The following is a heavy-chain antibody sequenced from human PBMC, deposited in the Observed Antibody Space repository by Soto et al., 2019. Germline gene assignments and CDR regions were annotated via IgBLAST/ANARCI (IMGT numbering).Heavy chain of an antibody. CDR2: ISYDGSNK. Sequence: QVQLVESGGGVVQPGRSLRLSCAASGFTFSSYGMHWVRQAPGKGLEWVAVISYDGSNKYYADSVKGRFTISRDNSKNTLYLQMNSLRAEDTAVYCCAKDRRSGWYYFDYWGQGTLVTVSS. J-gene: IGHJ4*02. CDR1: GFTFSSYG. CDR3: AKDRRSGWYYFDY. V-gene: IGHV3-30*18. D-gene: IGHD6-19*01.